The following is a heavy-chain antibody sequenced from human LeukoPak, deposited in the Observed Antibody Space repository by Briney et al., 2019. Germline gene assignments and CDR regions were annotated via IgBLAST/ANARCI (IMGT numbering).Heavy chain of an antibody. CDR3: ARDPAGHCTNGVCGYFDY. Sequence: SVKVSCKASGGTFSSYAISWVRQAPGQGLEWMGGIIPIFGTANYAQTFQGRVTITADESTSTAYMELSSLRSEDTAVYYCARDPAGHCTNGVCGYFDYWGQGTLVTVSS. D-gene: IGHD2-8*01. V-gene: IGHV1-69*13. J-gene: IGHJ4*02. CDR1: GGTFSSYA. CDR2: IIPIFGTA.